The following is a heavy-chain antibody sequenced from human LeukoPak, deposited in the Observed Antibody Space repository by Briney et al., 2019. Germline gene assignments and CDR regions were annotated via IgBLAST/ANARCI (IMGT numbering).Heavy chain of an antibody. CDR3: ARSQGNYYYMDV. CDR2: IITIFGTA. V-gene: IGHV1-69*05. J-gene: IGHJ6*03. D-gene: IGHD6-13*01. Sequence: GASVTVSCKASGGTFTSYAISWVRQAPGQGIEWMGGIITIFGTANYAQKFQGRVTITTDESTSTAYMELSSLRSEDTAVYYCARSQGNYYYMDVWGKGTTVTVSS. CDR1: GGTFTSYA.